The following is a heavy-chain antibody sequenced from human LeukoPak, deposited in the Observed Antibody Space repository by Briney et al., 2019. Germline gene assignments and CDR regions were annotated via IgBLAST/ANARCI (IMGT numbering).Heavy chain of an antibody. V-gene: IGHV3-74*01. CDR1: GFTFSSYW. D-gene: IGHD4/OR15-4a*01. CDR2: INFDGSST. Sequence: GRSLRLSCAASGFTFSSYWMYWVRQAPGKGLVWVSRINFDGSSTDYAASVKGRFTISRDNAKNTLYLQMNSLRAEDTAVYYCAGDIDYRDYWGQGTLVTVSS. J-gene: IGHJ4*02. CDR3: AGDIDYRDY.